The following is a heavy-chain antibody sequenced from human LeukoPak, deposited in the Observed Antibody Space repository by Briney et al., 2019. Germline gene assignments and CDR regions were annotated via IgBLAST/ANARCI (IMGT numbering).Heavy chain of an antibody. D-gene: IGHD6-19*01. V-gene: IGHV7-4-1*02. CDR1: GYTFTRYA. J-gene: IGHJ4*02. CDR3: AIDQPVAGVSNFDS. CDR2: INPNTGNP. Sequence: ASVKVFCKASGYTFTRYAMNWLRQAPGQGLEWMGWINPNTGNPTYAQAFTGRFVFSLDTSVSTAYLQISSLSTEDAAVYYCAIDQPVAGVSNFDSWGQGTLVTVSS.